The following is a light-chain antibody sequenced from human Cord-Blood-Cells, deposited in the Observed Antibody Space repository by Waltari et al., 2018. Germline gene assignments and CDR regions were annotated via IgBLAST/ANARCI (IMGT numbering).Light chain of an antibody. Sequence: EILLTQSPGTLSLSQGESATLSCRASQSVSSSYLAWYQQKPGQAPRLLIYGAFSRATGIPDRSSGSRSGTDVTLTISRLEPEDVAVYYCQQYGSSPFTFGPGTKVNIK. CDR3: QQYGSSPFT. CDR2: GAF. V-gene: IGKV3-20*01. CDR1: QSVSSSY. J-gene: IGKJ3*01.